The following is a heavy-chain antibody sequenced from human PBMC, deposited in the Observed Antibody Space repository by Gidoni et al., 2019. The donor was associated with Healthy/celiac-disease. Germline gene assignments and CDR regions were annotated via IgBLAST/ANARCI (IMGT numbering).Heavy chain of an antibody. CDR1: GGSISSSSYY. CDR2: IYYSGST. Sequence: QLQLQESGPGLVKPSETLSLTCTVSGGSISSSSYYWGWIRQPPGKGLEWIGSIYYSGSTYYNPSLKSRVTISVDTSKNQFSLKLSSVTAADTAVYYCARHGSIFGCSGGSCSNYFDYWGQGTLVTVSS. V-gene: IGHV4-39*01. J-gene: IGHJ4*02. CDR3: ARHGSIFGCSGGSCSNYFDY. D-gene: IGHD2-15*01.